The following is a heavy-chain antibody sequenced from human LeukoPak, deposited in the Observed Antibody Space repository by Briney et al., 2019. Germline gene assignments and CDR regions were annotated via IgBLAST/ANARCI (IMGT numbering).Heavy chain of an antibody. Sequence: PGGSLRLSCAASGFTFSSYWMSWVRQAPGKGLEWVANIKQDGSEKYYVDSVKGRFTISRDNAKNSLYLQMNSLRAEDTAVYYCARWLRYDILTGYYFDYWGQGTLVTVSS. J-gene: IGHJ4*02. CDR2: IKQDGSEK. CDR3: ARWLRYDILTGYYFDY. V-gene: IGHV3-7*01. D-gene: IGHD3-9*01. CDR1: GFTFSSYW.